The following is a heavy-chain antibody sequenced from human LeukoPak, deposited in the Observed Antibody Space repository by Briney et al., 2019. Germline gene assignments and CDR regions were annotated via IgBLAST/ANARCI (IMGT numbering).Heavy chain of an antibody. CDR2: IGSSGSTI. Sequence: GGSLRLSCAASGFTFSGSAMHWVRQAPGKGLEWVAYIGSSGSTIYYADSVKGRFTISRDNAKKSLYLQMNSLRAEDTAVYYCARGARPVAMRNYFDYWGQGTLVTVSS. J-gene: IGHJ4*02. V-gene: IGHV3-48*04. CDR3: ARGARPVAMRNYFDY. D-gene: IGHD2-2*01. CDR1: GFTFSGSA.